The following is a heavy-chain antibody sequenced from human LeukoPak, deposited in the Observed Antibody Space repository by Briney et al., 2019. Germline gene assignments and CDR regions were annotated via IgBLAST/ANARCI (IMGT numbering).Heavy chain of an antibody. Sequence: SETLSLTCTVSGGSISSYYWSWIRQPPGKGLEWIGYIYYSGSTNYNPSLKSRVTISVDTSKNQFSLKLSSVTAADTAVYYCARQRFRSSVIGYLDYWGQGTLVTVSS. D-gene: IGHD6-19*01. V-gene: IGHV4-59*08. CDR1: GGSISSYY. CDR2: IYYSGST. J-gene: IGHJ4*02. CDR3: ARQRFRSSVIGYLDY.